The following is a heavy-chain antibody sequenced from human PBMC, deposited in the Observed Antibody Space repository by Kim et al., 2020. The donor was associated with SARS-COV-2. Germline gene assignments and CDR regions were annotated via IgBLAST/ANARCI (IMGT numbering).Heavy chain of an antibody. V-gene: IGHV1-24*01. Sequence: ASVKVSCKVSGYTLTELSMHWVRQAPGKGLEWMGGFDPEDGETIYAQKFQGRVTITEDTSTDTAYMELSSLRSEDTAVYYCATAAAVVVPAAMRERDYYYYDGMDVWGQGTTVTVSS. J-gene: IGHJ6*02. CDR2: FDPEDGET. CDR1: GYTLTELS. D-gene: IGHD2-2*01. CDR3: ATAAAVVVPAAMRERDYYYYDGMDV.